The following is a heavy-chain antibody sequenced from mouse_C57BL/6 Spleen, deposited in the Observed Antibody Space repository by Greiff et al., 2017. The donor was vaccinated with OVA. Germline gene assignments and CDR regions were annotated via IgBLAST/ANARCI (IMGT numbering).Heavy chain of an antibody. CDR1: GYTFTDYN. J-gene: IGHJ2*01. V-gene: IGHV1-22*01. CDR2: INPNNGGT. D-gene: IGHD4-1*01. CDR3: ARRDWDGHYFDY. Sequence: DVQLQESGPELVKPGASVKMSCKASGYTFTDYNMHWVKQSHGKSLEWIGYINPNNGGTSYNQKFKGKATLTVNKSSSTAYMELRSLTSEDSAVYYCARRDWDGHYFDYWGQGTTLTVSS.